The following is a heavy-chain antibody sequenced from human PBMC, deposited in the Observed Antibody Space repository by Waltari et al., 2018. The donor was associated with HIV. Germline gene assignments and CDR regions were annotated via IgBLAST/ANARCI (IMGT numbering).Heavy chain of an antibody. D-gene: IGHD2-2*01. J-gene: IGHJ6*02. CDR3: ARDVDCSSTSCPGRGMDV. Sequence: QVQLVQSGAEVKKPGSSVKVSCKASGGTFSSYAISWVRQAPGQGLEWMGGSIPIFGTANYAQKFQGRVTITADESTSTAYMELSSLRSEDTAVYYCARDVDCSSTSCPGRGMDVWGQGTTVTVSS. CDR2: SIPIFGTA. V-gene: IGHV1-69*01. CDR1: GGTFSSYA.